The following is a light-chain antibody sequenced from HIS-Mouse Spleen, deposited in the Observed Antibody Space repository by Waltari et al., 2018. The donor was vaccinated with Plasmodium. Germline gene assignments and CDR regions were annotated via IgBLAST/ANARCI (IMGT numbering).Light chain of an antibody. CDR3: QQSYSTPGT. CDR2: AAS. J-gene: IGKJ1*01. V-gene: IGKV1-39*01. CDR1: QSISSF. Sequence: DIQMTQSPSSLSSSVGDRVTITCRASQSISSFFNLYQQKPGKAPKLLIYAASSLQSGVPSRFSGSGSGTAFTLTISSLQPEDFATYYCQQSYSTPGTFGQGTKVEIK.